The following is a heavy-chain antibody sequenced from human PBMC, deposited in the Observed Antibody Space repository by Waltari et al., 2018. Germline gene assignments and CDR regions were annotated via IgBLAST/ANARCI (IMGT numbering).Heavy chain of an antibody. D-gene: IGHD3-22*01. Sequence: QVPLVESGGGVVQPGRSLRLSCAASGFTFSSYAMHWVRQAPGKGLELVSIFHGGGDTDYADSVRGRFIISRDNSRNMLYLQMNSLRPEDTAVYYCAKGFDSASFDSWGPGALVIVSS. J-gene: IGHJ4*02. CDR3: AKGFDSASFDS. V-gene: IGHV3-NL1*01. CDR1: GFTFSSYA. CDR2: FHGGGDT.